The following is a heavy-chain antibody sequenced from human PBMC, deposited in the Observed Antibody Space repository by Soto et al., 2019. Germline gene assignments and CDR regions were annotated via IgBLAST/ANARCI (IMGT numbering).Heavy chain of an antibody. D-gene: IGHD7-27*01. CDR2: ISSSSSVI. CDR3: ARDLSWGSNWYYYMDV. J-gene: IGHJ6*03. Sequence: EVQLVESGGGLVQPGGSLRLSCATSGFILSDCAMNWVRQAPGKGLEWVSYISSSSSVIDYEDSVKGLFTVSRDNARNSLYLQMNSLRAEDTAVYYCARDLSWGSNWYYYMDVWGKGTTVTVSS. V-gene: IGHV3-48*01. CDR1: GFILSDCA.